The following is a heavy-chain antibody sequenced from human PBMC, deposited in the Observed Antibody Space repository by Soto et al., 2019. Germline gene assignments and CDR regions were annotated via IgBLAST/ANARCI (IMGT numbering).Heavy chain of an antibody. D-gene: IGHD6-6*01. CDR3: AKVGIAARQGFYYGMDV. CDR2: ISYDGSNK. V-gene: IGHV3-30*18. CDR1: GFTFSSYG. J-gene: IGHJ6*02. Sequence: QVQLVESGGGVVQPGRSLRLSCAASGFTFSSYGMHWVRQAQGKGLEWVAVISYDGSNKYYADSVKGRFTISRDNSKNTLYLQMNSLRAEDTAVYYCAKVGIAARQGFYYGMDVWGQGTTVTVSS.